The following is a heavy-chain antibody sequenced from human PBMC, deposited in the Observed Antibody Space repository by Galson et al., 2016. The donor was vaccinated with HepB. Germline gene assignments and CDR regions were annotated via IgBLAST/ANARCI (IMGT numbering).Heavy chain of an antibody. V-gene: IGHV1-46*01. CDR1: GYTFFNYY. Sequence: SVKVSCKASGYTFFNYYIHWVRQAPGQGLEWMAMINPSSGSTIYAREFQGKISVTRDTASVPSDTSTGTVHLFLSSLRHEDTAVYYCARLGGTLTGYDNFGNLRGYFDLWGRGSLATVSS. CDR2: INPSSGST. D-gene: IGHD3-9*01. J-gene: IGHJ2*01. CDR3: ARLGGTLTGYDNFGNLRGYFDL.